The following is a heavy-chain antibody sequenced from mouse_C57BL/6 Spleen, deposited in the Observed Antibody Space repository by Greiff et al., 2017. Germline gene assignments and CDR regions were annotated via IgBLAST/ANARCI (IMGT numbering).Heavy chain of an antibody. CDR2: IDPSDSET. J-gene: IGHJ2*01. CDR3: ARRRPLSTMVNDY. CDR1: GYTFTSYW. Sequence: VQLQESGAELVRPGSSVKLSCKASGYTFTSYWMHWVKQRPIQGLEWIGNIDPSDSETHYNQKFKDKATLTVDKSSSTAYMQLSSLTSEDSAVYYCARRRPLSTMVNDYGGQGTTLTVSS. D-gene: IGHD2-2*01. V-gene: IGHV1-52*01.